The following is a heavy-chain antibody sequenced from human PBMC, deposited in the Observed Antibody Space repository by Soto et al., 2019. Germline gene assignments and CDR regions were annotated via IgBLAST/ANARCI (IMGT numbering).Heavy chain of an antibody. D-gene: IGHD6-13*01. Sequence: QVQLVQSGPEVKKPGASIKVSCKASGYPFTTYGINWVRQAPGHGLEWMGWISVSNGYTNYAQNLQGRVTMTADTSTNVAYMELRSLRSDDTAVYYCTRENAAAASPTLDYWGHGTLVTVSS. J-gene: IGHJ4*01. CDR3: TRENAAAASPTLDY. CDR1: GYPFTTYG. V-gene: IGHV1-18*01. CDR2: ISVSNGYT.